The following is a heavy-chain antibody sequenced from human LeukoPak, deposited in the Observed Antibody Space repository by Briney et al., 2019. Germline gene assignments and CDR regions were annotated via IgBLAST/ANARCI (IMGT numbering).Heavy chain of an antibody. CDR2: IYYSGST. CDR1: GGSISSSSYY. J-gene: IGHJ6*03. Sequence: SETLSLTCTVSGGSISSSSYYWGWIRQPPGKGLEWIGSIYYSGSTYYNPSLKSRVTISVDTSKNQFSLKLSSVTAADTAVYYCARQSAIFALHYYYMDVWGKGTTVTVSS. D-gene: IGHD3-3*01. V-gene: IGHV4-39*01. CDR3: ARQSAIFALHYYYMDV.